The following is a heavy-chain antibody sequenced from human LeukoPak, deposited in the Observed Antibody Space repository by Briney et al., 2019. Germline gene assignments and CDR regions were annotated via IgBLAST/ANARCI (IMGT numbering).Heavy chain of an antibody. CDR1: GGSISTFY. V-gene: IGHV4-4*07. D-gene: IGHD6-25*01. J-gene: IGHJ5*02. Sequence: SETLSLTCTVSGGSISTFYRTWIRQPAGKALEWIGRINNGGSTNYNPSLRSRVSMSVDRSKNQFSVTLSSVTAADTAVYFCAREGGDPRWFDPWGQGTLVTVSS. CDR3: AREGGDPRWFDP. CDR2: INNGGST.